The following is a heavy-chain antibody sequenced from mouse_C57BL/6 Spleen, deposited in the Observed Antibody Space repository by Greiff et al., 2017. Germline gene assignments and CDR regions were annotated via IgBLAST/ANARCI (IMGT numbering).Heavy chain of an antibody. CDR1: GYTFTGYW. D-gene: IGHD3-3*01. CDR2: ILPGSGST. V-gene: IGHV1-9*01. CDR3: ASWTVGCRGDY. J-gene: IGHJ4*01. Sequence: QVQLQQSGAELMKPGASVKLSCKATGYTFTGYWIEWVKQRPGHGLEWIGEILPGSGSTNYNVKFKGKATLTADTSSNTAFMQLSSLTTEDSAIYYCASWTVGCRGDYWGQGTSVTVSS.